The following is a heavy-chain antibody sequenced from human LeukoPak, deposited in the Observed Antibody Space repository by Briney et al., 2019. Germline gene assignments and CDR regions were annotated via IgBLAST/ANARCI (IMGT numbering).Heavy chain of an antibody. V-gene: IGHV1-3*01. CDR3: ASNHRTGYFGGAAFDI. D-gene: IGHD3-9*01. J-gene: IGHJ3*02. CDR1: GYTFTSYA. CDR2: INAGNGNT. Sequence: ASVKVSCKASGYTFTSYAMHWVRQAPGQRLEWMGWINAGNGNTKYSQKFQGRVTITRDTSASTAYMELSSLRSEDTAVYYCASNHRTGYFGGAAFDIWGQGTMVTVFS.